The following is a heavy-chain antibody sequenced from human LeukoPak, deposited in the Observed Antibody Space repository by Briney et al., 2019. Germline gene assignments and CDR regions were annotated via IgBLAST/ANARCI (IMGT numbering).Heavy chain of an antibody. CDR2: IYSGGST. D-gene: IGHD3-10*01. J-gene: IGHJ3*02. CDR3: AKGKWVNYYGSGSPDAFDI. V-gene: IGHV3-66*01. CDR1: GFTVSSNY. Sequence: GGSLRLSCAASGFTVSSNYMSWVRQAPGKGLEWVSVIYSGGSTYYADSVKGRFTISRDNSKNTLYLQMNSLRAEDTAVYYCAKGKWVNYYGSGSPDAFDIWGQGTMVTVSS.